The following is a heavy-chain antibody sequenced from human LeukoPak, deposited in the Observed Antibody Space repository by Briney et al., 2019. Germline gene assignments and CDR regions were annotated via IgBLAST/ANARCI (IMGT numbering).Heavy chain of an antibody. Sequence: GASVKVSCKASGYTFTSYAMHWVRQAPGQGLEWMGGIIPIFGTANYAQKFQGRVTITADESTSTAYMELSSLRSEDTAVYYCARGNIAVAGSGVYYYYYYGMDVWGQGTTVTVSS. D-gene: IGHD6-19*01. J-gene: IGHJ6*02. CDR1: GYTFTSYA. V-gene: IGHV1-69*13. CDR3: ARGNIAVAGSGVYYYYYYGMDV. CDR2: IIPIFGTA.